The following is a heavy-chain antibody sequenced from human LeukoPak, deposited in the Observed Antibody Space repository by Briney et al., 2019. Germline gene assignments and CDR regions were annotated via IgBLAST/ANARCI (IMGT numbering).Heavy chain of an antibody. Sequence: PSETLTLTCIVSGFSISSGYYWGWIRQPPGKGLEWVGSIYYDGSTYYNPSLKSRVTISVDTPKNQFSLKMSSVTAADTAVYYCARRRNQAGTRPYYFDYWGQGTLVTVSS. CDR3: ARRRNQAGTRPYYFDY. D-gene: IGHD6-13*01. CDR1: GFSISSGYY. CDR2: IYYDGST. V-gene: IGHV4-38-2*02. J-gene: IGHJ4*02.